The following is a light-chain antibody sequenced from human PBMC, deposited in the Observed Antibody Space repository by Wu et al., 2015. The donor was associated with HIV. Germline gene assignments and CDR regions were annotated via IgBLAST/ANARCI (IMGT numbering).Light chain of an antibody. CDR1: QSVSSN. CDR2: GAS. V-gene: IGKV3-15*01. J-gene: IGKJ2*01. Sequence: IVMTQSPATLSVSPGERATLSCRASQSVSSNLAWYQQKPGQAPRLLIYGASTRATGIPARFSGSGSGTKFTLTISSIQSEDIAIYYCQHYNSWPPIYTFGQGTKLVDQT. CDR3: QHYNSWPPIYT.